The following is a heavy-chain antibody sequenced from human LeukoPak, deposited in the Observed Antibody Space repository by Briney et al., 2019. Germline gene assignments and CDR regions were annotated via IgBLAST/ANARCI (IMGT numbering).Heavy chain of an antibody. Sequence: SETLSLTCTVSGGSINTDYWSWIRQPPGKGLEWIGFVYYSGRTSYNPSLKSRVTISVDTSKSQFSLRLSSVTAADTAMYYCARLGLGDEACWFDPWGQGTLVTVSS. CDR1: GGSINTDY. V-gene: IGHV4-59*01. D-gene: IGHD3-10*01. CDR2: VYYSGRT. J-gene: IGHJ5*02. CDR3: ARLGLGDEACWFDP.